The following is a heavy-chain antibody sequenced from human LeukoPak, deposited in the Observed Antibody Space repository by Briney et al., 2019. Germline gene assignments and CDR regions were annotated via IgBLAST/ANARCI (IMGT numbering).Heavy chain of an antibody. CDR1: GFSFNSAW. V-gene: IGHV3-15*01. CDR2: IKSKADGGTT. CDR3: REWNADFDY. Sequence: PGGSLRLSCATSGFSFNSAWMSWVRQAPGKGLEWVGRIKSKADGGTTDYAAPVKGRFTISRDDSRNTLYLQINSLKTEDTAVYYCREWNADFDYWGQGTLVTVSS. D-gene: IGHD1-1*01. J-gene: IGHJ4*02.